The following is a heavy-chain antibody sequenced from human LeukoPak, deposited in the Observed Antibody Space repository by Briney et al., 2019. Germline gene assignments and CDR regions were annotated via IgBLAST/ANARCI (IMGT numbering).Heavy chain of an antibody. CDR3: TGNYYGSGSYADFDY. D-gene: IGHD3-10*01. CDR1: GFTFSNYG. CDR2: IRYDGSNK. V-gene: IGHV3-30*02. J-gene: IGHJ4*02. Sequence: PGGSLRLSCTASGFTFSNYGMHWVRQAPGKGLEWVAFIRYDGSNKYYADSVKGRFTISRDNSKNTAYLQMDSLKTEDTAVYYCTGNYYGSGSYADFDYWGQGTLVTVSS.